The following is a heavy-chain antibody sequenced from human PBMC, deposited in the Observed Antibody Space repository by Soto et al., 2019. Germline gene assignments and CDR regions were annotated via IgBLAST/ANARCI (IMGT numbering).Heavy chain of an antibody. V-gene: IGHV1-69*06. CDR3: ARGGYSSTWSNLLDRSGLDV. CDR1: GGTFSSYA. J-gene: IGHJ6*02. Sequence: QVQLVQSGAEAKKPGSSVKVSCKTSGGTFSSYAISWVRQAPGQGLEWMGGIVPLFRTTNYAQKFQGRVTINEETYTYKVYMEMSGLRSGDTAVYYCARGGYSSTWSNLLDRSGLDVWGQGTTVTVSS. D-gene: IGHD6-13*01. CDR2: IVPLFRTT.